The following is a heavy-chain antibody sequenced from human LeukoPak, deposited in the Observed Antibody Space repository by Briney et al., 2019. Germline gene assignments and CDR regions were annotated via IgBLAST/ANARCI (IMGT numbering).Heavy chain of an antibody. CDR3: ARASVRGYNFWSGYQTPCGDY. Sequence: ASVKVSCKASGYTFISYGMICVRQDPGQALEGMGGVSAYNDNTDYAQQLQGRVTMTTGTSTSTAYMELSSLRSEDTAVYYCARASVRGYNFWSGYQTPCGDYWGQGTLVTVSS. V-gene: IGHV1-18*01. J-gene: IGHJ4*02. D-gene: IGHD3-3*01. CDR1: GYTFISYG. CDR2: VSAYNDNT.